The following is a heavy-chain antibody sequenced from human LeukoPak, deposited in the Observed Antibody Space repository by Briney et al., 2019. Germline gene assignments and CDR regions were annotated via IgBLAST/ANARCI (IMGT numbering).Heavy chain of an antibody. J-gene: IGHJ3*02. V-gene: IGHV3-74*01. D-gene: IGHD7-27*01. CDR3: ARVGMTGALDI. CDR2: INSDGSSI. Sequence: PGGSLRLSCTASGFTFRTYWMHWVRQAPGEGLAWVSCINSDGSSIRYADYVKGRFTISRDNAKNTLYLQMNSLRAEDTAVYYCARVGMTGALDIWGQGTMVTVSS. CDR1: GFTFRTYW.